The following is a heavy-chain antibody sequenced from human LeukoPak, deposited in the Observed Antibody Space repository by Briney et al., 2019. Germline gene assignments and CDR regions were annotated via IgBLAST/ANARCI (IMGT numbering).Heavy chain of an antibody. D-gene: IGHD5-18*01. J-gene: IGHJ4*02. CDR3: AKAAGYSYGPFLFFDY. V-gene: IGHV3-30*02. Sequence: GGSLRLSCAASGFIFSSYGMHWVRQAPGKGLEWVAFIRYDGSNEYYADSVKGRFTISRDNSKNTLYLQMNSLRAEDTAVYYCAKAAGYSYGPFLFFDYWGQGTLVTVSS. CDR1: GFIFSSYG. CDR2: IRYDGSNE.